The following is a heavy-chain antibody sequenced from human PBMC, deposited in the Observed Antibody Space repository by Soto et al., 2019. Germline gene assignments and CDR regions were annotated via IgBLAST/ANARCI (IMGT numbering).Heavy chain of an antibody. J-gene: IGHJ4*02. V-gene: IGHV4-34*01. CDR1: GGSFSDHF. CDR2: INHRGST. D-gene: IGHD5-18*01. CDR3: GRGRGGYSYGGLDS. Sequence: QVQLQQWGAGLLKPSETLSLTCGVYGGSFSDHFWSWIRQSPGKELEWIGEINHRGSTNYNPSIKSRVAISVDTSKTQFSLYLRSVTAADTAVYYCGRGRGGYSYGGLDSWGQGTLVTVSS.